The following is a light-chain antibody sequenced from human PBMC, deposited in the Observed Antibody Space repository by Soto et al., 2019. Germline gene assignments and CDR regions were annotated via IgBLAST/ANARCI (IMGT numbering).Light chain of an antibody. CDR3: QQHYGWPPIT. CDR2: DAS. Sequence: EIVLTQSPATLSLSPGERATHSCRASQSVHSYLAWFQQKPGQAPTLLLYDASNSSPGIPARFSGSGSGTDSDLIISSPEPEDVAVYYCQQHYGWPPITFGQGSQLEIK. V-gene: IGKV3-11*01. CDR1: QSVHSY. J-gene: IGKJ5*01.